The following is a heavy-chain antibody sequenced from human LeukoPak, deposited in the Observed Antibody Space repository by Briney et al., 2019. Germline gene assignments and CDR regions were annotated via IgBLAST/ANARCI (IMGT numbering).Heavy chain of an antibody. CDR1: GGSISSYY. J-gene: IGHJ4*02. Sequence: SETLSLTCTVSGGSISSYYWSWIRQPPGKGLEWIGYIYYSGSTNYNPSHKSRVTISVDTSKNQFSLKLSSVTAADTAVYYCARHHDILTGADFDYWGQGTLVTVSS. D-gene: IGHD3-9*01. CDR3: ARHHDILTGADFDY. CDR2: IYYSGST. V-gene: IGHV4-59*08.